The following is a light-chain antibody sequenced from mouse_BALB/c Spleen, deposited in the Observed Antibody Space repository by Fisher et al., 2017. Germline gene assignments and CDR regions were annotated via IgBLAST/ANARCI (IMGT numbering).Light chain of an antibody. CDR3: QQGNTLPRT. CDR1: QDISNY. CDR2: YT. V-gene: IGKV10-96*01. J-gene: IGKJ1*01. Sequence: DIVLTQSTSSLSASLGDRVTISCRASQDISNYLNWYQQKPDGTVKLLIYYTSRFSGSGSGTDYSLTISNLEQEDIATYFCQQGNTLPRTFGGGTKLEIK.